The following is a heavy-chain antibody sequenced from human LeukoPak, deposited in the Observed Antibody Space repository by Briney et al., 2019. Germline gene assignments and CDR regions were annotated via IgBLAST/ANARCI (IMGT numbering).Heavy chain of an antibody. Sequence: SENLSLTCTVSGGSISNYFWSWIRQPPGKGLEWIGYIYYSGSTNYNPSLKSRVAIALDTSKNQFSLRLSSVTAADTAVYYCARDSGLPDYWGQGTLVTVSS. CDR3: ARDSGLPDY. D-gene: IGHD1-26*01. CDR2: IYYSGST. V-gene: IGHV4-59*01. CDR1: GGSISNYF. J-gene: IGHJ4*02.